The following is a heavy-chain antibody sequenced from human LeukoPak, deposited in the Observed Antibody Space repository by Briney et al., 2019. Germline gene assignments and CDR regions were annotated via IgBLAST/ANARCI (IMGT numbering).Heavy chain of an antibody. J-gene: IGHJ4*02. CDR2: IKEDGSEK. Sequence: QPGGSLRLSCVASGLTFSSYWMSWVRQAPGKGLEWVADIKEDGSEKYYVDSVKGRFTISRDNAKNSLYLQMNSLRAEDTAVYYCALNPDYYGSGSFDYWGQGTLVTVSS. V-gene: IGHV3-7*01. D-gene: IGHD3-10*01. CDR1: GLTFSSYW. CDR3: ALNPDYYGSGSFDY.